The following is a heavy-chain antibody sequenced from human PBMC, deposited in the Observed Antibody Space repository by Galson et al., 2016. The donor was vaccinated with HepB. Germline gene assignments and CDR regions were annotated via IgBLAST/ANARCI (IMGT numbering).Heavy chain of an antibody. CDR1: GFRFSIYA. D-gene: IGHD2-21*02. CDR2: MTARGRDI. CDR3: AKNRGRDYCGGDCFSAFDS. Sequence: SLRLSCAASGFRFSIYAMAWVRQTPEKGLEWVSSMTARGRDIYYLDSVKGRFTISRDNSQNTLYLQMNRLRAEDTAVYYCAKNRGRDYCGGDCFSAFDSWGQGTLLTVSS. V-gene: IGHV3-23*01. J-gene: IGHJ4*02.